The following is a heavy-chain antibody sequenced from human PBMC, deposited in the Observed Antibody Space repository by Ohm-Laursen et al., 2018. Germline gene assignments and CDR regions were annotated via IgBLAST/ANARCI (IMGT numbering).Heavy chain of an antibody. J-gene: IGHJ4*02. V-gene: IGHV3-21*01. CDR3: AREVAAAEPYFDY. CDR2: ISSSSSYI. Sequence: GSLRLSCAASGFTFSSYSMNWVRQAPGKGLEWVSSISSSSSYIYYADSVKGRFTISRDNAKNSLYLQMNSLRAEDTAVYYCAREVAAAEPYFDYWGQGTLVTVSS. D-gene: IGHD6-13*01. CDR1: GFTFSSYS.